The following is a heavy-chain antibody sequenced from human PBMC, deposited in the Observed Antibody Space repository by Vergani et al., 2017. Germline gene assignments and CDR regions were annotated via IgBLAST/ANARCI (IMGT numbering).Heavy chain of an antibody. V-gene: IGHV4-39*01. CDR3: ARCFRDEGMIYGGTVENWFDP. CDR1: GGSITYGAFY. J-gene: IGHJ5*02. Sequence: QLQLQESGPGLVKPSETLSLTCTVSGGSITYGAFYWGWILQSPGKGLEWIGSIYYSENKFYNPSLESRVTLSIDTTKNQLTLKLKSVTAADTAVYYCARCFRDEGMIYGGTVENWFDPWGQGTLVTVSS. CDR2: IYYSENK. D-gene: IGHD3-22*01.